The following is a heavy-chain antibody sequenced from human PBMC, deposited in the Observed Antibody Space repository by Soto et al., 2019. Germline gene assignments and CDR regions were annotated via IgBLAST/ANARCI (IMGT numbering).Heavy chain of an antibody. CDR2: VYYSGSTYGGSA. V-gene: IGHV4-39*01. Sequence: SETLSLTCTVSGGSISSSGYNWGWIRQPPGKGMERIGSVYYSGSTYGGSAYYNPSLKSRVTISVDTYQNQFSLKVNSFTAADTAVYYCARHLSRFLERHFDSWGRGTLVTVSS. CDR1: GGSISSSGYN. CDR3: ARHLSRFLERHFDS. D-gene: IGHD3-3*01. J-gene: IGHJ4*02.